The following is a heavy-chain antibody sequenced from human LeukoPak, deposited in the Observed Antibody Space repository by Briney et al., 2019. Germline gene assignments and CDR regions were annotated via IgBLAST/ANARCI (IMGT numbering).Heavy chain of an antibody. D-gene: IGHD4-11*01. Sequence: GGSLTLSCAASGFNFNDYAMTWVRQAPGKGLEWVANIKQDESEKYYVDSVKGRFTISRDNANNTLYLQMNSLRAEDTAVYYCARVQTPGVTTVYFDYWGQGTLVTVSS. CDR2: IKQDESEK. J-gene: IGHJ4*02. CDR1: GFNFNDYA. V-gene: IGHV3-7*01. CDR3: ARVQTPGVTTVYFDY.